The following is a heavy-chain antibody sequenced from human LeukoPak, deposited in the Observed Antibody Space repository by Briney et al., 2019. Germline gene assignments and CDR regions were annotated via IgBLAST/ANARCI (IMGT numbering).Heavy chain of an antibody. CDR2: VDPEDGET. CDR3: ATARVVAATFDYYYYMDV. Sequence: GASVTVSCKDSGYTLNHYYMHWVQPAPGKGLAWMGRVDPEDGETIHAEKFQGRVTITADTSTETAYMELSSLRSEDTAVYYCATARVVAATFDYYYYMDVWGKGTTVTVSS. V-gene: IGHV1-69-2*01. J-gene: IGHJ6*03. D-gene: IGHD2-15*01. CDR1: GYTLNHYY.